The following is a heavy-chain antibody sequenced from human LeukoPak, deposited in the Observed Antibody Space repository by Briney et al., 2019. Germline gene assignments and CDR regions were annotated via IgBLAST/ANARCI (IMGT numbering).Heavy chain of an antibody. CDR2: TYYRSKWYN. Sequence: SQTLSLTCAISGDSVSSNSAAWNWIRQSPSRGLEWLGRTYYRSKWYNDYAVSVKSRITINPDTSKNQFSLQLNSVTPEDTAVYYCARSDGRSAARPNDAFDIWGQGTMVAVSS. CDR1: GDSVSSNSAA. D-gene: IGHD6-6*01. CDR3: ARSDGRSAARPNDAFDI. V-gene: IGHV6-1*01. J-gene: IGHJ3*02.